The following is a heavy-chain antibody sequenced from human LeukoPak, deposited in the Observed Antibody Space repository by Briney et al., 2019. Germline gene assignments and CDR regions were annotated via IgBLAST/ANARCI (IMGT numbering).Heavy chain of an antibody. J-gene: IGHJ5*01. CDR1: GFTFSSNA. Sequence: GSLRLSCAAPGFTFSSNAMGWVRQAPGQGLEWVSAISGSGVTTYYADSVKGRFTISRDNSRNTLYLQMISLRAEDTAVYYCARGLSRCSSGNCYEPNWLDSWGQGTLVTVSS. CDR3: ARGLSRCSSGNCYEPNWLDS. V-gene: IGHV3-23*01. D-gene: IGHD2-2*01. CDR2: ISGSGVTT.